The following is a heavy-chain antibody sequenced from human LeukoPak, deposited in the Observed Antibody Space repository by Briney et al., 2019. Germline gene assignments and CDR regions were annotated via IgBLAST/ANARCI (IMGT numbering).Heavy chain of an antibody. V-gene: IGHV3-23*01. J-gene: IGHJ4*02. CDR3: ARADSYGSVFDY. CDR2: ISGSDGST. D-gene: IGHD5-18*01. Sequence: PGGSLRLSCAASGFTFSTYAMSWVRQAPGKGLEWVSGISGSDGSTYYADSVKGRFTISRDNSKNTLYLQMNSPRAEDTAVYYCARADSYGSVFDYWGQGTLVTVSS. CDR1: GFTFSTYA.